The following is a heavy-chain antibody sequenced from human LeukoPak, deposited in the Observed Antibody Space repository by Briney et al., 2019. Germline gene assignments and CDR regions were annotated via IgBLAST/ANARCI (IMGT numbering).Heavy chain of an antibody. CDR2: IYYSGST. J-gene: IGHJ4*02. Sequence: SETLSLTCTVSGGSISSHYWSWIRQPPGKGLEWIGYIYYSGSTNYNPSLKGRVTISVDTSKNQFSLKLSSVTAADTAVYYCARGVWFGELRSYYFDYWGQGTLVTVSS. V-gene: IGHV4-59*11. CDR1: GGSISSHY. D-gene: IGHD3-10*01. CDR3: ARGVWFGELRSYYFDY.